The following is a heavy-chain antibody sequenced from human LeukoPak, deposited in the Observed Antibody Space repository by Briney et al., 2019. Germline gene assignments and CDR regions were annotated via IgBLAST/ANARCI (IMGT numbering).Heavy chain of an antibody. CDR2: INPNSGGT. D-gene: IGHD2-15*01. J-gene: IGHJ6*03. CDR3: ARDLQYCSGGSCYSHYYYYMDV. Sequence: PRSAVKVSYKASGYTFIDYYMHWVRQAPGQGLEWMGWINPNSGGTNYAQKFQGRVTMTRDTSISTAYMELSGLRSDDTAVYYCARDLQYCSGGSCYSHYYYYMDVWGKGTTVTISS. CDR1: GYTFIDYY. V-gene: IGHV1-2*02.